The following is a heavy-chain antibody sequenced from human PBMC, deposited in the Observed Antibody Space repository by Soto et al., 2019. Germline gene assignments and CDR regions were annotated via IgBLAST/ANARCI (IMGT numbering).Heavy chain of an antibody. D-gene: IGHD6-19*01. CDR2: TNSDGSDT. Sequence: EVQLVESGGGLVQPGGSLRLSCAASGFTFSTYWMYWVRQAPGKGLVWVSRTNSDGSDTSYADSVKGRFTISRDNDKNTLYLHMNSLRAEDTAVYYCARDRGWSLFDYWGQGTLVTVSS. CDR1: GFTFSTYW. J-gene: IGHJ4*02. V-gene: IGHV3-74*01. CDR3: ARDRGWSLFDY.